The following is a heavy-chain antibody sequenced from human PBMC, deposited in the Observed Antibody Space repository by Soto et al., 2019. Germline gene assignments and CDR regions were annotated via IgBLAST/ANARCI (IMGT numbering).Heavy chain of an antibody. CDR2: FYYSGST. J-gene: IGHJ4*02. V-gene: IGHV4-59*08. D-gene: IGHD3-22*01. CDR1: GGSISGYY. CDR3: ASYDYDSSGYYYVPGVY. Sequence: PSETLSLTCTVSGGSISGYYWSWIRQPPGKGLEWIGYFYYSGSTDSNPSLKSRVTISVDTSKNQFSLKLSSVTAADTAVYYCASYDYDSSGYYYVPGVYWGQGTLVTVSS.